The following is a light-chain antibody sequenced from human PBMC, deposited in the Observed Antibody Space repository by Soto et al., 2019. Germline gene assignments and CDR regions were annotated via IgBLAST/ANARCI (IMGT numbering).Light chain of an antibody. CDR1: QSVSSSY. Sequence: EIVLTQSPGTLSLSPGERATLSCRASQSVSSSYLAWYQQKPGQAPRLLIYGASSRATGIPDRFSGSGSGTDFTLTSSRLEPEDFAVYYCQQYGSSRTFGQVTKVEIK. V-gene: IGKV3-20*01. J-gene: IGKJ1*01. CDR2: GAS. CDR3: QQYGSSRT.